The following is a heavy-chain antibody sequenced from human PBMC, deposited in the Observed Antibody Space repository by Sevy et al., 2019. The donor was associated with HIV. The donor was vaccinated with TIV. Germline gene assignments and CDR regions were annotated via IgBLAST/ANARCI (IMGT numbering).Heavy chain of an antibody. CDR1: GYTVAGHY. D-gene: IGHD6-13*01. V-gene: IGHV1-2*06. J-gene: IGHJ4*02. Sequence: GESLKISCKASGYTVAGHYIHWVRQAPGQGFEWMGRINPNSGGTNYTLVSQGRVTLTWDTSVSTAYMELTRLRSDDSAVYYCTRGPYSNSWFYFDYWGQGTLVTVSS. CDR2: INPNSGGT. CDR3: TRGPYSNSWFYFDY.